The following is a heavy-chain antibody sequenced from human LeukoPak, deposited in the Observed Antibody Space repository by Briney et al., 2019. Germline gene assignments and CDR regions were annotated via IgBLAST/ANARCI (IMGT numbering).Heavy chain of an antibody. D-gene: IGHD1-7*01. CDR1: GFTVSSNY. V-gene: IGHV3-66*01. Sequence: GGSLRLSCAASGFTVSSNYMSWVRQAPGKGLEWVSVIYSGGSTYYADSVKGRFTISRDNSKNTLYLQMNSLRAEDTAVYYCARGVNYAEDAFDIWGQGTMVTVSS. CDR3: ARGVNYAEDAFDI. J-gene: IGHJ3*02. CDR2: IYSGGST.